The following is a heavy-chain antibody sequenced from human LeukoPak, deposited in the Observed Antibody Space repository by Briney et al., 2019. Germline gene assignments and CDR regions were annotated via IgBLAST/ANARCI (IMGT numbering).Heavy chain of an antibody. CDR1: GGTFSSYA. CDR2: IIPILGIA. V-gene: IGHV1-69*04. Sequence: ASVKVSCKASGGTFSSYAISWVRQAPGQGLEWMGRIIPILGIANYAQKFQGRVTITADKSTSTAYMELSSLRSEDTAVYYCASTPEWPYYYGSGSYDWFDPWGQGTLVTVSS. D-gene: IGHD3-10*01. CDR3: ASTPEWPYYYGSGSYDWFDP. J-gene: IGHJ5*02.